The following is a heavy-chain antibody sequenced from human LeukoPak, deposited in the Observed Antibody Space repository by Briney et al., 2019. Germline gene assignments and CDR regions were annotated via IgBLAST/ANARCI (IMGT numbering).Heavy chain of an antibody. V-gene: IGHV1-2*02. Sequence: ASVKVSCKASGYTFTGYYMHWVRQAPGQGLEWMGWINPNSGGTNYAQKFQGRVTMTRDTSISTAYMELSRLRSDDTAVYYCARGGIVVVVAATFDPWGQGTLVTVSS. CDR1: GYTFTGYY. D-gene: IGHD2-15*01. CDR2: INPNSGGT. J-gene: IGHJ5*02. CDR3: ARGGIVVVVAATFDP.